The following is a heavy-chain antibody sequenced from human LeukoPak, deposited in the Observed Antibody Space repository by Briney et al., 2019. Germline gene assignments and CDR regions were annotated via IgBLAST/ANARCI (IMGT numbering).Heavy chain of an antibody. CDR2: ISSSSSYI. V-gene: IGHV3-21*01. D-gene: IGHD3-22*01. Sequence: GSLRLSCAASGFTFSSYSMNWVRQAPGKGLEWVSSISSSSSYIYYADSVKGRFTISRDNAKNSLYLQMNSLRAEDTAVYYCARGGYYYDSSGYYYTLSYWGQGTLVTVSS. J-gene: IGHJ4*02. CDR1: GFTFSSYS. CDR3: ARGGYYYDSSGYYYTLSY.